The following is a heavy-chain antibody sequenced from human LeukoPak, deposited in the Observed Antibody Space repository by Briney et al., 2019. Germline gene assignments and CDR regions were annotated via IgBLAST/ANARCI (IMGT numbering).Heavy chain of an antibody. D-gene: IGHD3-22*01. J-gene: IGHJ4*02. Sequence: ASVKVSCKASGYTFTGYYMHWVRQAPGQGFEWMGWSNPNSGGTNYAQKLQGRVTMTTDTSTSTAYMELRSLRSDDTAVYYCAREPLHYYDSSGYLAPRMDYWGQGTLVTVSS. CDR1: GYTFTGYY. CDR3: AREPLHYYDSSGYLAPRMDY. CDR2: SNPNSGGT. V-gene: IGHV1-2*02.